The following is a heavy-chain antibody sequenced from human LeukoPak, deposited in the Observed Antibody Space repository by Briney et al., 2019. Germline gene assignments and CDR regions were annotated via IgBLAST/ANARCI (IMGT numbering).Heavy chain of an antibody. Sequence: GGSLRLSCAASGFTFSSYAMSWVRQAPGKGLEWVSAISGSGGSTYYADSVKGRFTISRDNSKNTLYLQMNSLRAEDTAVYYCAKPHGLGQLTPERGWGQGTLVTVSS. J-gene: IGHJ4*02. CDR3: AKPHGLGQLTPERG. CDR1: GFTFSSYA. CDR2: ISGSGGST. V-gene: IGHV3-23*01. D-gene: IGHD2-15*01.